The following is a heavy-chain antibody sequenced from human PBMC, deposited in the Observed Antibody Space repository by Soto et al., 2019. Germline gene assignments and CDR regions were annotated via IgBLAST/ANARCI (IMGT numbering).Heavy chain of an antibody. CDR1: GGSFSGYY. D-gene: IGHD3-16*02. V-gene: IGHV4-34*01. CDR3: ARHLGELSLYGYYFDY. CDR2: INHSGST. J-gene: IGHJ4*02. Sequence: PSETLSLTCAVYGGSFSGYYWSWIRQPPGKGLEWIGEINHSGSTNYNPSLKSRVTISVDTSKNQFSLKLSSVTAADTAVYYCARHLGELSLYGYYFDYWGQGTLVTSP.